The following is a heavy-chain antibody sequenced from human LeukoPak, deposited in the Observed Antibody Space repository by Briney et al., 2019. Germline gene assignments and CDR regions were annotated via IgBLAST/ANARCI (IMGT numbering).Heavy chain of an antibody. CDR3: ASLSLGYCTNGVCYTGDY. CDR2: IYYSGST. J-gene: IGHJ4*02. Sequence: SETLSLTCTVSGGSVSSGSYYWSWIRQPPGKGLEWIGYIYYSGSTNYNPSLKSRVTISVDTSKNQFSLKLSSVTAADTAVYYCASLSLGYCTNGVCYTGDYWGQGTLVTVSS. V-gene: IGHV4-61*01. D-gene: IGHD2-8*01. CDR1: GGSVSSGSYY.